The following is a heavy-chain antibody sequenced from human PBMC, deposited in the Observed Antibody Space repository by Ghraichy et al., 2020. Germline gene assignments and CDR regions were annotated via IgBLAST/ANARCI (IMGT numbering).Heavy chain of an antibody. Sequence: ESLNISCAVYGGSFSGYYWSWIRQPPGKGLEWIGEINHSGSTNYNPSLKSRVTISVDTSKNQFSLKLSSVTAADTAVYYCARGRYYGSGSYFSRSPHNYYYYYMDVWGKGTTVTVSS. CDR1: GGSFSGYY. V-gene: IGHV4-34*01. CDR2: INHSGST. J-gene: IGHJ6*03. D-gene: IGHD3-10*01. CDR3: ARGRYYGSGSYFSRSPHNYYYYYMDV.